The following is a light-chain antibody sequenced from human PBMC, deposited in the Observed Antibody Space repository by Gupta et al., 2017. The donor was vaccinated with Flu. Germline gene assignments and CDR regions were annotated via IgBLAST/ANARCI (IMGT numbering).Light chain of an antibody. CDR3: CSYAGSVLYV. CDR2: EVS. V-gene: IGLV2-23*02. J-gene: IGLJ1*01. Sequence: SALTQPASVSGSPGQSITISCTGTSSDVGSYNLVSWYQQHPGKAPKLMIYEVSRRPSGISNRFYGSKSGNTASLRISGLQAEDEAEYFCCSYAGSVLYVFGTGTKVTVL. CDR1: SSDVGSYNL.